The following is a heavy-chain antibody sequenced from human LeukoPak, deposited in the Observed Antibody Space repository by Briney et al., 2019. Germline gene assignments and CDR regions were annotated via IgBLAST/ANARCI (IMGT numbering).Heavy chain of an antibody. CDR1: GYTFTSYY. J-gene: IGHJ3*02. V-gene: IGHV1-46*01. Sequence: GESLKISCKGSGYTFTSYYMHWVRQAPGQGREWMGIINPSGGSTSYAQKFQGRVTMTRDTSTSTVYMELSSLRSEDTAVYYCASLYYDYVWGSYRYEDAFDIWGQGTMVTVSS. CDR2: INPSGGST. CDR3: ASLYYDYVWGSYRYEDAFDI. D-gene: IGHD3-16*02.